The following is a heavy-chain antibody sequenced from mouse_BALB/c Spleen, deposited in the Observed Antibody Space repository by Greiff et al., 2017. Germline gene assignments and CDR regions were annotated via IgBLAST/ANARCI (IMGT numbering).Heavy chain of an antibody. J-gene: IGHJ4*01. CDR2: ISYDGSN. D-gene: IGHD2-3*01. V-gene: IGHV3-6*02. Sequence: ESGPGLVKPSQSLSLTCSVTGYSITSGYYWNWIRQFPGNKLEWMGYISYDGSNNYNPSLKNRISITRDTSKNQFFLKLNSVTTEDTATYYCARWLLLAMDYWGQGTSVTVSS. CDR1: GYSITSGYY. CDR3: ARWLLLAMDY.